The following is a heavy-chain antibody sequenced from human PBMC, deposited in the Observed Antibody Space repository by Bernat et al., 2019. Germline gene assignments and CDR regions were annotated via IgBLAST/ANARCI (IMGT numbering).Heavy chain of an antibody. D-gene: IGHD2-15*01. CDR1: GFTFIPYW. CDR3: ARRYCDGGSCYSPIDY. Sequence: EVQLVESGGGLVQPGGSLRLSCAASGFTFIPYWINWVRQAPGKGLEWVANIKQDGSEKYYVDSGKGRFTISRDNAKNSLYLQMNSLRAEDTAVYYCARRYCDGGSCYSPIDYWGQGTLVTVSS. CDR2: IKQDGSEK. J-gene: IGHJ4*02. V-gene: IGHV3-7*01.